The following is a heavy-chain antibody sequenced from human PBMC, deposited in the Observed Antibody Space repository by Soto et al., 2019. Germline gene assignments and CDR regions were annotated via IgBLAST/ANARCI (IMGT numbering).Heavy chain of an antibody. J-gene: IGHJ5*02. Sequence: QVQLQQWGAGLLKPSETLSLTCAVYGGSFSGDYCSWIRQPPGKGLEWIGEINHSGSTNYNPSLKSRVTISVDTSKNQFSLKLSSVTAADTAVYYCARGDTAMDTLGQGTLVTVSS. CDR1: GGSFSGDY. CDR2: INHSGST. V-gene: IGHV4-34*01. D-gene: IGHD5-18*01. CDR3: ARGDTAMDT.